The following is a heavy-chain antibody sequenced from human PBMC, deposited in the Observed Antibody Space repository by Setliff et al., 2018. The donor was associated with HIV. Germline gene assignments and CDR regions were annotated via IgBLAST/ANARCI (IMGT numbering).Heavy chain of an antibody. CDR1: GYSFYKYG. V-gene: IGHV1-18*01. CDR2: ISGFNGNT. J-gene: IGHJ3*01. Sequence: ASVKVSCKASGYSFYKYGISWVRQAPGQGLEWMGWISGFNGNTKYGQSFQGRVTMTTDTSTSTVYMELRSLRSDDTAVYYCGRVPYRSAWCSGGHNPFDDWGQGTMVTVSS. CDR3: GRVPYRSAWCSGGHNPFDD. D-gene: IGHD6-19*01.